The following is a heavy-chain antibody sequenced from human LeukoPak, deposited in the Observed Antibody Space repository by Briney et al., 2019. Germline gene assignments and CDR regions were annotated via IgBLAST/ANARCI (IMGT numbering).Heavy chain of an antibody. V-gene: IGHV3-33*01. CDR2: IWFDGSTQ. Sequence: GGSLRLSCAASGFTFSTYGMHWVRQAPGKGLEWVSVIWFDGSTQYYADSVKGRFTISRDNSKNTLFLQMNSLRAEDTAVYYCVRDPQVNWDRPSPLSWGQGTLVTVSS. CDR1: GFTFSTYG. D-gene: IGHD7-27*01. CDR3: VRDPQVNWDRPSPLS. J-gene: IGHJ5*02.